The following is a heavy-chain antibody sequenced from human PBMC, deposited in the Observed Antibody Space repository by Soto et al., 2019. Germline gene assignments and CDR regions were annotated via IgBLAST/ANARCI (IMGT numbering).Heavy chain of an antibody. Sequence: EVQLLESGGGFVQPGGSLRLSCAASGFRFSDFAMTWVRQAPGRGLEWVSAITGTASSTYYADSVKGRFTISRDNSKNTLYLQINSLRAEDTAIYYFAKGAEGYVVSSLDSWGQGTLVTVSS. CDR3: AKGAEGYVVSSLDS. CDR1: GFRFSDFA. V-gene: IGHV3-23*01. CDR2: ITGTASST. J-gene: IGHJ4*02. D-gene: IGHD5-12*01.